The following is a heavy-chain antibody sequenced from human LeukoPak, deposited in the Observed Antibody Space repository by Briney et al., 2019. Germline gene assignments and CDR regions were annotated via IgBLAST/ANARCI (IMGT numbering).Heavy chain of an antibody. CDR2: ISSSSSTI. CDR3: ARDDRFSYYFDY. D-gene: IGHD3-22*01. J-gene: IGHJ4*02. V-gene: IGHV3-48*04. CDR1: GDSISSSS. Sequence: ETLSLTCTVSGDSISSSSYYWGWVRQAPGKGLEWVSYISSSSSTIYYADSVKGRFTISRDNAKNSLYLQMNSLRAEDTAVYYCARDDRFSYYFDYWGQGTLVTVSS.